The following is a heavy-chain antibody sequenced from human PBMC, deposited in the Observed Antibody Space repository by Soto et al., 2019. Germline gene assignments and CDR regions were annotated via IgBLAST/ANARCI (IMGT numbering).Heavy chain of an antibody. J-gene: IGHJ4*02. Sequence: SETLSLTCAVYGASLSGYSWSWIRQPPGKGLEWIGEINGSGNTNYNPSLKSRVTISEGSSRNQISLTLTSVTAADTAVYYCVGLCRGTSCTDFWGQGTLVTVSS. D-gene: IGHD2-2*01. CDR3: VGLCRGTSCTDF. CDR2: INGSGNT. CDR1: GASLSGYS. V-gene: IGHV4-34*01.